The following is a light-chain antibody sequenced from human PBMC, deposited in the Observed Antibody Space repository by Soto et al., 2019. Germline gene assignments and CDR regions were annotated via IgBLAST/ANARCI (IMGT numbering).Light chain of an antibody. CDR3: QQYGSVPLT. CDR2: GAS. Sequence: EIVLTQSPGTLSLSPGERATLSCRASQSVSTSYLAWYQQKPGQAPRLLIYGASSRATGIPDRFSGSGSGXXXXLXISXLEPEDFAVYYCQQYGSVPLTFGGGTKVEIK. V-gene: IGKV3-20*01. CDR1: QSVSTSY. J-gene: IGKJ4*01.